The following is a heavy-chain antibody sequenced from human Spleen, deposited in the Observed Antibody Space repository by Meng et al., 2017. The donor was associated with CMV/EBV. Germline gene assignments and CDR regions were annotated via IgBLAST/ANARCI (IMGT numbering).Heavy chain of an antibody. V-gene: IGHV3-23*01. J-gene: IGHJ6*02. CDR1: GFTFSSYA. D-gene: IGHD3-3*01. CDR3: AKDTIEIFGVVTRDDYYYYGMDV. Sequence: GESLKISCAASGFTFSSYAMSWVRQAPGKGLEWVSAISGSGGSTYYADSVKGRFTISRDNSKNTLYLQMNSLRAEDTAVYYCAKDTIEIFGVVTRDDYYYYGMDVWGQGTTVTVSS. CDR2: ISGSGGST.